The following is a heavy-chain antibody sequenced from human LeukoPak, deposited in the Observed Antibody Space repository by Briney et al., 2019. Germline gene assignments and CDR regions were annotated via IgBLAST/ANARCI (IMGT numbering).Heavy chain of an antibody. D-gene: IGHD4-17*01. CDR2: IYSSGST. V-gene: IGHV4-59*08. CDR1: GGSINTYY. CDR3: ARAGGAPHGDYEFDF. Sequence: SETLSLTCTVSGGSINTYYWGWIRQPSGKGLGWIGNIYSSGSTNYNPSLKSRVTISVDTSKNQVSLKLTSVTATDTAIYYCARAGGAPHGDYEFDFWGQGILVTVSS. J-gene: IGHJ4*02.